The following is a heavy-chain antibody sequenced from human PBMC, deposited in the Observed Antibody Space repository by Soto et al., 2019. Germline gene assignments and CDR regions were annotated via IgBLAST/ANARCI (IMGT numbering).Heavy chain of an antibody. V-gene: IGHV3-23*01. CDR2: ISGSGGST. CDR3: ATDFTPCYYGMDV. J-gene: IGHJ6*02. Sequence: TGGSLRLSCAASGFTFSSYAMSWVRQAPGKGLEWVSAISGSGGSTYYADSVKGRFTISRDNSKNTLYLQMNSLRAEDTAVYYCATDFTPCYYGMDVWGQGTTVAVSS. CDR1: GFTFSSYA.